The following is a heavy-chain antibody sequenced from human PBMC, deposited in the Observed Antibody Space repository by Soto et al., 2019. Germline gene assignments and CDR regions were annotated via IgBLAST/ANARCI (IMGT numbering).Heavy chain of an antibody. J-gene: IGHJ6*02. CDR3: ARDSSTTPYGMDV. Sequence: ETLSLTCTVSGGSISSYYWSWIRQPPGKGLEWIGYIYYSGSTNYNPSLKSRVTISVDTSKNQFSLKLSSVTAADTAVYYCARDSSTTPYGMDVWGQGTTVTVSS. V-gene: IGHV4-59*01. D-gene: IGHD2-2*01. CDR2: IYYSGST. CDR1: GGSISSYY.